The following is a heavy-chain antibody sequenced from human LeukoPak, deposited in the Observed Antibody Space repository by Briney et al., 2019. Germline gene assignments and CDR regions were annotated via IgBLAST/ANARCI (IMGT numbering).Heavy chain of an antibody. CDR2: IYTRGST. CDR3: ARGRYCSADICSGGDAFDI. V-gene: IGHV4-4*07. D-gene: IGHD2-15*01. Sequence: PSETLSLTCTVSGGSINNYYWSWIRQPAGKGLEWIGRIYTRGSTNYNPSLKSRVTMSVDTSKNQFSLKLSSVTAADTAVYYCARGRYCSADICSGGDAFDIWRQGTMVSVSS. CDR1: GGSINNYY. J-gene: IGHJ3*02.